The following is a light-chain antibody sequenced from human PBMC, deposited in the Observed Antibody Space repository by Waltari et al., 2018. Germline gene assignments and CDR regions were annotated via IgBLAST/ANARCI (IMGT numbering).Light chain of an antibody. CDR2: GAS. CDR1: HTVKSD. J-gene: IGKJ1*01. Sequence: DIVVTQSPATLSVSPGERATLSCRASHTVKSDLAWYQHKPGQAPRLLIYGASTRATGIPARFRGSGSGTEFTLTISSLQSEEFAFYYCQQYHNWPRTFGQGTKVEIK. CDR3: QQYHNWPRT. V-gene: IGKV3-15*01.